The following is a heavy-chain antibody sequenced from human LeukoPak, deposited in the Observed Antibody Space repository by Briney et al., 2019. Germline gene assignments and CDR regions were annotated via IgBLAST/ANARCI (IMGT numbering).Heavy chain of an antibody. J-gene: IGHJ3*02. CDR1: GFTFSSYA. Sequence: GGSLRLSCAASGFTFSSYAMSWVRQAPGKGLEWVSAISGSGGSTYYAGSVKGRFTISRDNSKNTLYLQMNSLRAEDTAVYYCAKDKGMTTVTRGAFDIWGQGTMVTVSS. V-gene: IGHV3-23*01. D-gene: IGHD4-17*01. CDR2: ISGSGGST. CDR3: AKDKGMTTVTRGAFDI.